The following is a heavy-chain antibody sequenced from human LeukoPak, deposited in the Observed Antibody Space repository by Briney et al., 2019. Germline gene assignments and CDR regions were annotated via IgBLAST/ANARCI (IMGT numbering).Heavy chain of an antibody. CDR2: INHSGST. J-gene: IGHJ4*02. CDR1: GGSISSYY. D-gene: IGHD3-22*01. CDR3: ARGGNSSGYYYSRDFDY. V-gene: IGHV4-34*01. Sequence: PSETLSLTCTVSGGSISSYYWSWIRQPPGKGLEWIGEINHSGSTNYNPSLKSRVTISVDTSKNQFSLKLSSVTAADTAVYYCARGGNSSGYYYSRDFDYWGQGTLVTVSS.